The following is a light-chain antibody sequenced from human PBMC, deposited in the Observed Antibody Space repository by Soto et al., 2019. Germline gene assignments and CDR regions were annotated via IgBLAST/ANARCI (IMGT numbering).Light chain of an antibody. V-gene: IGLV2-23*01. CDR3: CSYAGRGPLYV. CDR1: SSDLGSYNL. Sequence: QSALTQPASVSGSPGQSITVSCTGTSSDLGSYNLVSWYQQHPGKAPKLMIYEGSKRPSGVSNRFSASKSGNTASLTISGLQAEDEADYFCCSYAGRGPLYVFGSGTKVTVL. J-gene: IGLJ1*01. CDR2: EGS.